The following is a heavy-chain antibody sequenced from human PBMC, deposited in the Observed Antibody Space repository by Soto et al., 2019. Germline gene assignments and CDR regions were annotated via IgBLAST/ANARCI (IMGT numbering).Heavy chain of an antibody. CDR2: IYWRGNT. CDR3: GRGGGSTVDY. D-gene: IGHD6-13*01. CDR1: GGSISGYY. V-gene: IGHV4-4*07. J-gene: IGHJ4*02. Sequence: SETLSLTCTVSGGSISGYYWSWIRQPAGKGLEWLGRIYWRGNTDTNPSLMSRLTMSVDTSKKLFSLRLTSVTAADTAVYYCGRGGGSTVDYWGQGILVTVS.